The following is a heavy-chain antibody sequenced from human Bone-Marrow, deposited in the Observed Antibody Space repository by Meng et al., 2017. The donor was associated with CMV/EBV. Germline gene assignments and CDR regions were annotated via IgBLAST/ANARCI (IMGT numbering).Heavy chain of an antibody. J-gene: IGHJ4*02. CDR1: GYSFTAHY. Sequence: ASVKVSCKASGYSFTAHYVHWVRQAPGQGLEWMGWINPNSGGTNYAQKFQGRVTITRNTSISTAYMELSSLRSEDTAVYYCARKRSFDYWGQGTLVTVSS. CDR2: INPNSGGT. CDR3: ARKRSFDY. V-gene: IGHV1-2*02.